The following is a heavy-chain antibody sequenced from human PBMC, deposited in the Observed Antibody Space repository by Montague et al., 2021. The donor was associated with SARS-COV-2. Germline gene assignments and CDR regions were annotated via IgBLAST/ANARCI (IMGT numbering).Heavy chain of an antibody. CDR3: ARDRQHFNMIVVVMTGGEYYFDY. CDR2: IFPSGST. V-gene: IGHV4-4*08. D-gene: IGHD3-22*01. J-gene: IGHJ4*02. CDR1: GGSITNYY. Sequence: SETLSLTCTVSGGSITNYYWNWIRQPPGKGLEWIGYIFPSGSTKYNPSLKSRVTMSVDTSKNQFSLKLFSVTTADTALYYCARDRQHFNMIVVVMTGGEYYFDYWGQGTLVTVSS.